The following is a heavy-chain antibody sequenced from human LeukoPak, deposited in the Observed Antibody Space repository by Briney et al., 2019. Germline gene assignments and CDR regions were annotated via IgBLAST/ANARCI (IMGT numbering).Heavy chain of an antibody. Sequence: SETLSLTCAVYGGTFRGYYWSWIRQPPGKGLEWIGEIHYTGATNYKLSLKSRVTISGGPSKNQVSLRVYSVTAADTAVYYCARGVLGPYYFDLWGRGTLVTVSS. CDR1: GGTFRGYY. V-gene: IGHV4-34*01. CDR3: ARGVLGPYYFDL. J-gene: IGHJ2*01. CDR2: IHYTGAT. D-gene: IGHD7-27*01.